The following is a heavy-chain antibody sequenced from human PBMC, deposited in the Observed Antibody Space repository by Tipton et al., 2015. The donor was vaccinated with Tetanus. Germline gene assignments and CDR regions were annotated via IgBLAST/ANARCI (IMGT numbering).Heavy chain of an antibody. CDR1: GYSFSEFG. V-gene: IGHV1-3*01. CDR3: ARDLSLGSEYYYYGLDV. Sequence: QLVQSGAEVKKPGASVKVSCKASGYSFSEFGIHWVRQAPGQRLEWMGWINADKGNAKYSQRFQGRIIITTERTATTTYMELRSLRSEDTAVYYCARDLSLGSEYYYYGLDVWGQGTTVTVFS. J-gene: IGHJ6*02. CDR2: INADKGNA. D-gene: IGHD3-10*01.